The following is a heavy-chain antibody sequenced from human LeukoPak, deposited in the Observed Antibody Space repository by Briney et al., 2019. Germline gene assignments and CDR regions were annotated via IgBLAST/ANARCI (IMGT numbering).Heavy chain of an antibody. CDR3: ARQTGSGLFILP. CDR1: GGSISSSNSY. J-gene: IGHJ4*02. D-gene: IGHD3/OR15-3a*01. CDR2: IYYSGDT. Sequence: SETLSLTCTVSGGSISSSNSYWGWIRQPPGKGLEWIGSIYYSGDTYYNASLKSQVSISIDTSKNQFSLRLTSVTAADTAVYYCARQTGSGLFILPGGQGTLVTVSS. V-gene: IGHV4-39*01.